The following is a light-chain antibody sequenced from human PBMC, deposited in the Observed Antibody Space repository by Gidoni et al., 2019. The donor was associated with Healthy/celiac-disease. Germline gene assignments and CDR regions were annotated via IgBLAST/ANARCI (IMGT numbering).Light chain of an antibody. V-gene: IGKV1-5*03. Sequence: DIQMTHSPSTLSASLRDRDTITCRASQSISSWLAWYQQKPGKAPKLLIYKASRLESGVPSRFSGRGSGKEFNLTISSLQPDDFATYYCQQYNSYWHTFSQGTKLEIK. J-gene: IGKJ2*01. CDR3: QQYNSYWHT. CDR2: KAS. CDR1: QSISSW.